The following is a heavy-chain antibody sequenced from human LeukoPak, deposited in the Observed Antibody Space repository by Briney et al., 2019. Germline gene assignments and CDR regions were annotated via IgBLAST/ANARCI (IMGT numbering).Heavy chain of an antibody. V-gene: IGHV4-34*01. CDR1: GGSFSGYY. J-gene: IGHJ4*02. D-gene: IGHD3-22*01. CDR2: INHSGST. Sequence: PSETLSLTCAVYGGSFSGYYWSWIRQPPGKGLEWIGEINHSGSTNYNPSLKSRVTISVDTSKNQFSLKLSSVTAADTAVYYCARVQKDYDSSGYSDYWGQGTLVTVSS. CDR3: ARVQKDYDSSGYSDY.